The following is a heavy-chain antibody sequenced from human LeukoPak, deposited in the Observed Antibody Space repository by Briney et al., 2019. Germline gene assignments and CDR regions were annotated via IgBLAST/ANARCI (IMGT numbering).Heavy chain of an antibody. V-gene: IGHV3-7*01. CDR3: ARGGLYYYGTGNWREYHYMDV. CDR2: IKQDGSEK. D-gene: IGHD3-10*01. Sequence: GGSLRLPCAASGFTFSSYWMSWVRQAPGKGLEWVANIKQDGSEKYYVDSVKGRFTISRDNAKNSLYLQMNSLRGEDTAVYYCARGGLYYYGTGNWREYHYMDVWGKGTTV. J-gene: IGHJ6*03. CDR1: GFTFSSYW.